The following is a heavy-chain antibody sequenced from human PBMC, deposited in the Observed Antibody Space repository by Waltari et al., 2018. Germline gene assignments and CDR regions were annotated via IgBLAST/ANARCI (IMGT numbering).Heavy chain of an antibody. CDR3: ARDRGLRRLSTFEI. D-gene: IGHD3-16*02. J-gene: IGHJ3*02. CDR2: INHSGST. V-gene: IGHV4-34*01. Sequence: QVQLQQWGAGLLKPSETLSLTCAVYGGSFSGYYWSWNRQPPGKGLEWIGEINHSGSTNDHPSLKSRITISVDTSNSQFSLKLSSVTAADTAVYYCARDRGLRRLSTFEIWGQGTMVTVSS. CDR1: GGSFSGYY.